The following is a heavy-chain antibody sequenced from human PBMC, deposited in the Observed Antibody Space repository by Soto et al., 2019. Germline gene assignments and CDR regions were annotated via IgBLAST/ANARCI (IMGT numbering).Heavy chain of an antibody. Sequence: QVQLQQWGAGLLKPSETLSLGCAVYGESFSGYYWNWIRQPPGKGLEWIGEITDSGSANYTPSLASRVTISVDTSKKQFSLRLNSVTAADAAVYYCARRRRGITMVRGTYAMDVWGQGTTVTVSS. CDR2: ITDSGSA. V-gene: IGHV4-34*01. D-gene: IGHD3-10*01. CDR3: ARRRRGITMVRGTYAMDV. J-gene: IGHJ6*02. CDR1: GESFSGYY.